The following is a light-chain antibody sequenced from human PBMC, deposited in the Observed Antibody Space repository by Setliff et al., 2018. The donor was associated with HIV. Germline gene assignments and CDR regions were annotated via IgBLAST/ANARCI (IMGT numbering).Light chain of an antibody. CDR1: SSDVGGYYS. J-gene: IGLJ1*01. V-gene: IGLV2-14*03. CDR2: DVI. Sequence: QSVLTQPASVSGSPGQSITHSCTGISSDVGGYYSVSWYQQHPGKAPTLMIYDVINRPSGVSNRFSGSRSGNTASLTISGLQVEDEADYYCSSYTTSSTLYVFGPGTKVTVL. CDR3: SSYTTSSTLYV.